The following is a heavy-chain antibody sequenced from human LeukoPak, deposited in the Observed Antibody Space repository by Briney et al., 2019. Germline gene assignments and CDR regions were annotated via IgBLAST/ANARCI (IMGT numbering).Heavy chain of an antibody. V-gene: IGHV3-23*01. CDR3: AKRGVVIRAVIIVGFHKEAYYFDY. Sequence: PGGSLRLSCAASGFTLSNYGMSWVRQAPGKGLQWVAGISDRGGSTNYADSVKGRFTISRDNSKNTLYLQMNSLRAEDTAVYFCAKRGVVIRAVIIVGFHKEAYYFDYWGQGALVTVSS. J-gene: IGHJ4*02. CDR1: GFTLSNYG. D-gene: IGHD3-10*01. CDR2: ISDRGGST.